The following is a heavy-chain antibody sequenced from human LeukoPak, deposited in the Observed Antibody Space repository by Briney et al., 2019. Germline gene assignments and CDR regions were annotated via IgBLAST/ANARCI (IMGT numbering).Heavy chain of an antibody. CDR3: AKGRGTGTYYYDY. Sequence: GGSLRLSCAASGFTFATYAMGWVRQAPGKGLEWVAALSGSGISTYYADSAKGRFTISRDNSENTLHLQMTGLKAEDTAFYFCAKGRGTGTYYYDYWGRGTLVTVSS. J-gene: IGHJ4*02. V-gene: IGHV3-23*01. CDR1: GFTFATYA. CDR2: LSGSGIST. D-gene: IGHD3/OR15-3a*01.